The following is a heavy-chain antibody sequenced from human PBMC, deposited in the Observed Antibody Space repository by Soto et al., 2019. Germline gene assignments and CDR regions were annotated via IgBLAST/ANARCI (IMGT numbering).Heavy chain of an antibody. D-gene: IGHD3-22*01. CDR1: GGSVSSSSYS. J-gene: IGHJ4*02. CDR2: IYSSENT. Sequence: SETLSLTCTVSGGSVSSSSYSWGWICQSPGKGLEWIGTIYSSENTYYNPSLLSRVTISVDTSKNEFSLRLGSVTAADTAVYYCARSLNYYDSSGYYHSIFDYWGRGTLVTVSS. V-gene: IGHV4-39*01. CDR3: ARSLNYYDSSGYYHSIFDY.